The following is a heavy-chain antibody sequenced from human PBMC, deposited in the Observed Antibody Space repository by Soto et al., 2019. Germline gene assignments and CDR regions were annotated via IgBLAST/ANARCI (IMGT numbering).Heavy chain of an antibody. CDR2: IDPSDSYT. J-gene: IGHJ6*02. V-gene: IGHV5-10-1*03. Sequence: EVQLVQSGAEVKKPGESLRISCKGSGYSFTSYWISWVRQMPGKGLEWMGRIDPSDSYTNYSPSFQGHVTISADKSISTAYLQWSSLKASDTAMYYCARSIAARPNTYYYYGMDVWGQGTTVTVSS. CDR1: GYSFTSYW. D-gene: IGHD6-6*01. CDR3: ARSIAARPNTYYYYGMDV.